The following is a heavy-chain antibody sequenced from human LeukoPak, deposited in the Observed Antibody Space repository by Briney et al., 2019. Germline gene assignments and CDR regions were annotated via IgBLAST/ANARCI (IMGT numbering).Heavy chain of an antibody. CDR2: IKQDGSEK. D-gene: IGHD2-2*02. Sequence: GGSLGLSCAASGFTFRNYVIHWVRQAPGKGLEWVANIKQDGSEKFYVGSVRGRFTISRDNAKNSLYLQMNSLRAEDTAVYYCARGVLPGAIEWSLDYWGQGTLVTVSS. V-gene: IGHV3-7*01. CDR3: ARGVLPGAIEWSLDY. J-gene: IGHJ4*02. CDR1: GFTFRNYV.